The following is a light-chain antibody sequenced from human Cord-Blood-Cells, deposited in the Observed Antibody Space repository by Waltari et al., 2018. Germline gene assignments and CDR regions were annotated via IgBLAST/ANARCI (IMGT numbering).Light chain of an antibody. CDR2: DVS. J-gene: IGLJ1*01. CDR3: CSYAGSYTFFYV. V-gene: IGLV2-11*01. Sequence: QSALTQPRSVSGSPGQSVTISCTGTSSDVGGYNYVSWYQQHPGKAPKLMIYDVSKRPSGVPDRFSGSKSGNTASLTISGLQAEDDADYYCCSYAGSYTFFYVFGTGTKVTVL. CDR1: SSDVGGYNY.